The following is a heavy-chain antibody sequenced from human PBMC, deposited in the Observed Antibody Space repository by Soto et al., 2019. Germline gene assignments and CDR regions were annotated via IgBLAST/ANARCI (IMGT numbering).Heavy chain of an antibody. CDR3: ARDSDTAMANTRFDY. CDR2: ISAYNGNT. V-gene: IGHV1-18*01. J-gene: IGHJ4*02. CDR1: GYTFTSYG. D-gene: IGHD5-18*01. Sequence: QVQLVQSGAEVKKPGASVKVSCKASGYTFTSYGISWVRQAPGQGLEWMGWISAYNGNTNYAQKLQGRVTMTTDTSTSAAYMELRSLRSDDTAVYYCARDSDTAMANTRFDYWGQGTLVTVSS.